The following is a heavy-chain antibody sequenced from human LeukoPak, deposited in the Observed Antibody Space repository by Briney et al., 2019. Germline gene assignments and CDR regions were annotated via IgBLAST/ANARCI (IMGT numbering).Heavy chain of an antibody. D-gene: IGHD6-13*01. J-gene: IGHJ4*02. V-gene: IGHV3-21*01. Sequence: GGSLRLSCAASGFTFSNYAMNWVRQAPGKGLEWVSSISSSSTYIYYADSVKGRFTISRDDAKNSLYLQMNSLRAEDTAVYYCARYPLTSSWYYFDYWGQGTLATVSS. CDR1: GFTFSNYA. CDR2: ISSSSTYI. CDR3: ARYPLTSSWYYFDY.